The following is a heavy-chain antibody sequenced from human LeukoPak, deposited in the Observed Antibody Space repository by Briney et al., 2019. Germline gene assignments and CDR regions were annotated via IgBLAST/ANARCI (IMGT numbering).Heavy chain of an antibody. CDR1: GFTFSSYA. J-gene: IGHJ6*02. Sequence: GSLRLFCAASGFTFSSYAMSWVRQAPGKGLEWVSAISGSGGSTYYADSVKGRFTISRDNSKNTLYLQMNSLRAEDTAVYYRAKDVHPVSGDGYTNYYYYGVDVWGQGTTVTVSS. D-gene: IGHD5-24*01. V-gene: IGHV3-23*01. CDR3: AKDVHPVSGDGYTNYYYYGVDV. CDR2: ISGSGGST.